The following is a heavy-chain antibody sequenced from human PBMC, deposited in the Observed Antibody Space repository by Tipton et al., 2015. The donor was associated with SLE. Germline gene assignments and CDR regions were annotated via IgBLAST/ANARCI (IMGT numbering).Heavy chain of an antibody. Sequence: TLSLTCTVSGGSISNYYWSWIRQPAGKGLEWIGRIYTSGSTNYNPSLKSRVTMSVDMSKNQFSLKLSSMTAADTAVYYCARDHPVAGPFDYWGQGTLVTVSS. J-gene: IGHJ4*02. CDR2: IYTSGST. CDR3: ARDHPVAGPFDY. V-gene: IGHV4-4*07. D-gene: IGHD6-19*01. CDR1: GGSISNYY.